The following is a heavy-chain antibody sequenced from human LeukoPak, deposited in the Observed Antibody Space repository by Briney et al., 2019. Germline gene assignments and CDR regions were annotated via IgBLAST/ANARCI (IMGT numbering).Heavy chain of an antibody. J-gene: IGHJ4*02. D-gene: IGHD3-22*01. V-gene: IGHV3-7*01. CDR3: ARDGKNYYDSSGYSDY. CDR2: IKQDGSEK. CDR1: GYSISSTYY. Sequence: ETLSLTCTVSGYSISSTYYWGWVRQAPGKGLEWVANIKQDGSEKYYVDSVKGRFTISRDNAKNSLYLQMNSLRAEDTAVYYCARDGKNYYDSSGYSDYWGQGTLVTVSS.